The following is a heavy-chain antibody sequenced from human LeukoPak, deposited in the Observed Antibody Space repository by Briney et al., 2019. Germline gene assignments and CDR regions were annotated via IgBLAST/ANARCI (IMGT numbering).Heavy chain of an antibody. CDR2: IYSGGST. Sequence: GGSLRLSCAASGFTVSSNYMSWVRQAPGKGLEWVSVIYSGGSTYYADSVKGRFTISRHNSNNTLYLQMNSRRAEDTAVYYCACPHDSYGDYSDFHYWGQGTLVTVSS. J-gene: IGHJ4*02. V-gene: IGHV3-53*04. CDR1: GFTVSSNY. D-gene: IGHD4-17*01. CDR3: ACPHDSYGDYSDFHY.